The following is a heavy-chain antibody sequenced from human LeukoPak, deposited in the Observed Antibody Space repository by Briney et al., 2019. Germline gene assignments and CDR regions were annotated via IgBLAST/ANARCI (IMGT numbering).Heavy chain of an antibody. CDR2: IIPIFGTA. Sequence: SVKVFCKASGGTFSSYAISWVRQAPGQGLEWMGGIIPIFGTANYARKFRGRVTITADESTSTAYMELSSLRSEDTAVYYCARDTYGSGSYTYYYYGMDVWGQGTTVTVSS. J-gene: IGHJ6*02. V-gene: IGHV1-69*13. D-gene: IGHD3-10*01. CDR3: ARDTYGSGSYTYYYYGMDV. CDR1: GGTFSSYA.